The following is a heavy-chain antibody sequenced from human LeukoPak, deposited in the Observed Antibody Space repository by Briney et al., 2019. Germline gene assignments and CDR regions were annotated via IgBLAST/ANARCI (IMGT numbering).Heavy chain of an antibody. D-gene: IGHD6-19*01. V-gene: IGHV3-30*18. CDR1: GFTFSSYG. Sequence: GRSLRLSCEASGFTFSSYGMHWVRQAPGKGPEWVGVISYDGSNKYYADSVKGRFTISRDNSKNTLYLQMNSLRAEDTAVYYCAKSSGWYFDYWGQGTLVTVSS. CDR2: ISYDGSNK. CDR3: AKSSGWYFDY. J-gene: IGHJ4*02.